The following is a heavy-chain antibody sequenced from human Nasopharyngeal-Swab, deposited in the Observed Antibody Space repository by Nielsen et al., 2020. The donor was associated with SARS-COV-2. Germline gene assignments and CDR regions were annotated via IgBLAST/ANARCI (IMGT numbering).Heavy chain of an antibody. CDR3: ARDYGGAIHFDY. V-gene: IGHV3-21*01. J-gene: IGHJ4*02. D-gene: IGHD3-16*02. Sequence: GESLKISCAASGFTFSSYSMNWVRQAPGKGLEWVSSISSSSSYIYYADSVKGRFTISRDNAKNSLYLQMNSLRAEDTAVYYCARDYGGAIHFDYWGQGTLATVSS. CDR2: ISSSSSYI. CDR1: GFTFSSYS.